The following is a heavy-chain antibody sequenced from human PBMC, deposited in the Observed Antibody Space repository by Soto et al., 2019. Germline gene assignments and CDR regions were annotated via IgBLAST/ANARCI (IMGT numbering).Heavy chain of an antibody. CDR3: ARDVGPGSYYVDY. CDR2: IIPILGIA. J-gene: IGHJ4*02. V-gene: IGHV1-69*04. Sequence: SVKVSCNASGGTFSSYTISWVRQAPGQGLEWMGRIIPILGIANYAQRFQGRVTITADKSTSTAYMELSSLRSEDTAVYYCARDVGPGSYYVDYWGQGTLVTVSS. CDR1: GGTFSSYT. D-gene: IGHD3-10*01.